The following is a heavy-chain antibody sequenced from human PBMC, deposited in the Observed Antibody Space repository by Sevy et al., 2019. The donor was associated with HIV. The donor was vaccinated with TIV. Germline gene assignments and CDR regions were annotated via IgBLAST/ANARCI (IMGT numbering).Heavy chain of an antibody. J-gene: IGHJ3*02. CDR3: ARGAPRITMVRGSFGAFDI. CDR1: GGSISSYY. CDR2: IYYSGST. V-gene: IGHV4-59*13. Sequence: SETLSLTCTVSGGSISSYYWSWIRQPPGKGLEWIGYIYYSGSTNYNPSLKSRVTISVDTSKNQFSLKLGSVTAADTAVYYCARGAPRITMVRGSFGAFDIWGQGTMVTVSS. D-gene: IGHD3-10*01.